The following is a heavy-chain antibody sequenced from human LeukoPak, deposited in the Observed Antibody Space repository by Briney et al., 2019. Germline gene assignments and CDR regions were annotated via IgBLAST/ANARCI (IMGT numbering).Heavy chain of an antibody. V-gene: IGHV3-23*01. CDR2: ISGSGGST. J-gene: IGHJ3*02. D-gene: IGHD3-10*01. CDR1: GFTFSSYA. Sequence: GGSLRLSCAASGFTFSSYAMSWVRQAPGKGLEWVSAISGSGGSTYYADSVKGRFTVSRDNAKNSLYLQMNSLRAEDTALYYCARDTHYYGSGSPAFDIWGQGTMVTVSS. CDR3: ARDTHYYGSGSPAFDI.